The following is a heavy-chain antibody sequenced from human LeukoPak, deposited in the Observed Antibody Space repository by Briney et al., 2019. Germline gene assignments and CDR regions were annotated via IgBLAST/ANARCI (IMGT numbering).Heavy chain of an antibody. CDR3: AREEIGYSGSYYDYFDY. J-gene: IGHJ4*02. CDR2: IYHSGRA. CDR1: GASIFSGNW. Sequence: SETLSLTCAVSGASIFSGNWWSWVRQPPGKGLEWIGEIYHSGRANYNPSLKSRVTISVDTSKNQFSLKLSSVTAADTAVYYCAREEIGYSGSYYDYFDYWGQGTLVTVSS. V-gene: IGHV4-4*02. D-gene: IGHD1-26*01.